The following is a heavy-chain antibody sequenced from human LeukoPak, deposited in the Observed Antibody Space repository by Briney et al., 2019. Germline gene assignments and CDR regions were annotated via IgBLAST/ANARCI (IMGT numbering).Heavy chain of an antibody. V-gene: IGHV4-30-2*01. J-gene: IGHJ6*03. Sequence: PSETLSLTCTVSGGSISSGGYYWSWIRQPPGKGLEWIGYIYHSGSTYYNPSLKSRVTISVDRSKNQFSLKLSSVTAADTAVYYCARWIRFHYYYMDVWGKGTTVTVSS. CDR2: IYHSGST. D-gene: IGHD5-12*01. CDR1: GGSISSGGYY. CDR3: ARWIRFHYYYMDV.